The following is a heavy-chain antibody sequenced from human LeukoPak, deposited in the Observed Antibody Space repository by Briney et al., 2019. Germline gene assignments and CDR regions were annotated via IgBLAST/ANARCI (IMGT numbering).Heavy chain of an antibody. V-gene: IGHV4-31*03. J-gene: IGHJ4*02. D-gene: IGHD1-26*01. CDR1: GGSISSGGYY. CDR3: ARAIRVGATLYYFDY. CDR2: IYYSGST. Sequence: SETLSLTCTVSGGSISSGGYYWSWIRRHPGKGLEWIGYIYYSGSTYYNPSLKSRVTISVDTSKDQFSLKLSSVTAADTAVYYCARAIRVGATLYYFDYWGQGTLVTVSS.